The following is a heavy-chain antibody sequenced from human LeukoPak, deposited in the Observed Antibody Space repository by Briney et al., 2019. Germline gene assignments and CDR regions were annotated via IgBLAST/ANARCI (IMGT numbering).Heavy chain of an antibody. Sequence: SETLSLTCAVYGGSFSGYYWSWIRQPPGKGLEWIGSIYYSGSTYYNPSLKSRVTISVDTSKNQFSLKLSSVTAADTAVYYCARDKSIGGSSGWYYFDYWGQGTLVTVSS. CDR2: IYYSGST. CDR1: GGSFSGYY. CDR3: ARDKSIGGSSGWYYFDY. J-gene: IGHJ4*02. D-gene: IGHD6-19*01. V-gene: IGHV4-34*01.